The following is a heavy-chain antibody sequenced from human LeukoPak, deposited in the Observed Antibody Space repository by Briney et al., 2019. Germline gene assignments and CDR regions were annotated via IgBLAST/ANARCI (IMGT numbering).Heavy chain of an antibody. J-gene: IGHJ4*02. CDR1: GYTFTGYY. V-gene: IGHV1-2*02. D-gene: IGHD6-19*01. CDR3: ARGSSEWLVRMDY. Sequence: ASVKVSCKASGYTFTGYYMHWVRQAPGQGLEWMGWINPNSGGTNYAQKFQGRVTMTRDASISTAYMELSRLRSDDTAVYYCARGSSEWLVRMDYWGQGTLVTVSS. CDR2: INPNSGGT.